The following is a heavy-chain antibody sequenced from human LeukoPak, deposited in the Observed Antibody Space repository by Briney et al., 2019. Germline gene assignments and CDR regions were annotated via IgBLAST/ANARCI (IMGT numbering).Heavy chain of an antibody. CDR2: IRGSGVST. CDR1: GFTFKNYD. Sequence: GGTLRLSCEASGFTFKNYDMTWVRQAPGKGLEWVSGIRGSGVSTSYADSVKGRFTISRDNSKNMLYLFMNNLRAEDTAVYYCALLGGKLLWRIDYWGQGTRVTASS. D-gene: IGHD3-10*01. V-gene: IGHV3-23*01. J-gene: IGHJ4*02. CDR3: ALLGGKLLWRIDY.